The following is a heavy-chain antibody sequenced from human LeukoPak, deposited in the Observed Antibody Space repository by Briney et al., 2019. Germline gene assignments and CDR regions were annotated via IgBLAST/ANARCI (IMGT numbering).Heavy chain of an antibody. CDR3: ARDSVVVPAAIPLPYYYYGMDV. CDR1: EFTFGRYW. J-gene: IGHJ6*04. Sequence: GGSLRLSCVASEFTFGRYWMTWVRQAPGKGLEWVANINQDGRKEHYVDSVKGRFTISRDNAKNFLYLQMNSLRAEDTAVYYCARDSVVVPAAIPLPYYYYGMDVWGKGTTVTVSS. CDR2: INQDGRKE. V-gene: IGHV3-7*01. D-gene: IGHD2-2*01.